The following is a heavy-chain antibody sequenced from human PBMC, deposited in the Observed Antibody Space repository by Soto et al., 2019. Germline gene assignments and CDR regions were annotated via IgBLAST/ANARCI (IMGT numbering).Heavy chain of an antibody. J-gene: IGHJ6*02. D-gene: IGHD3-10*01. CDR2: INHSGST. V-gene: IGHV4-34*01. CDR3: ARGLRASYGVRLSYYYYGMDV. Sequence: NPSEALSLTCTIYGGSFSDYCWGWIRQPPGKGLEWIAEINHSGSTNYNPSFKSRVTISVDTSKNQFSLKLISVTAADTAVYYCARGLRASYGVRLSYYYYGMDVWGQGTTVTVSS. CDR1: GGSFSDYC.